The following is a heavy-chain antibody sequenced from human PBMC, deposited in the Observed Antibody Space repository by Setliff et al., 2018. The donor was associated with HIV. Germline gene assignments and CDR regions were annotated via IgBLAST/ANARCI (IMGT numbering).Heavy chain of an antibody. CDR1: GDSVSSGSYY. CDR2: IFNTGST. Sequence: SETLSLTCTVSGDSVSSGSYYWSWIRQTPGKGLEWIGYIFNTGSTYYKSSLASRLTMSIDTSRNQFSLKLRSVTAADTAVFYCARSFGNGNSRLGNWGQGTLVTVSS. V-gene: IGHV4-30-4*08. D-gene: IGHD2-8*01. CDR3: ARSFGNGNSRLGN. J-gene: IGHJ4*02.